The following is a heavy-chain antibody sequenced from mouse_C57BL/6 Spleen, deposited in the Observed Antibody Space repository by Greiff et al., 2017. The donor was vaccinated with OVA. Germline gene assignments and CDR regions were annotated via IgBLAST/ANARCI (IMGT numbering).Heavy chain of an antibody. CDR3: ARSLYYDYEDY. Sequence: VQLVESGPELVKPGASVKISCKASGYSFTSYYIHWVKQRPGQGLEWIGWIYPGSGNTKYNEKFKGKATLTADTSSSTAYMQLSSLTSEDSAVYYCARSLYYDYEDYWGQGTTLTVSS. CDR2: IYPGSGNT. D-gene: IGHD2-4*01. V-gene: IGHV1-66*01. CDR1: GYSFTSYY. J-gene: IGHJ2*01.